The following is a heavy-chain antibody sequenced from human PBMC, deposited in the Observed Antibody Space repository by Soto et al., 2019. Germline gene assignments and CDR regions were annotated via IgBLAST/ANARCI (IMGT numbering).Heavy chain of an antibody. J-gene: IGHJ4*02. CDR3: ARDSRSGSKVFDY. CDR1: GGSISSGGYY. CDR2: IYYSGST. D-gene: IGHD3-10*01. Sequence: TLSLPFTVSGGSISSGGYYWSFIRQHPGKGLEWIGYIYYSGSTYYNPSLKSRVTISVDTSKNQFSLKLSSVTAVDTAVYYCARDSRSGSKVFDYWGQGTLVTVSS. V-gene: IGHV4-31*03.